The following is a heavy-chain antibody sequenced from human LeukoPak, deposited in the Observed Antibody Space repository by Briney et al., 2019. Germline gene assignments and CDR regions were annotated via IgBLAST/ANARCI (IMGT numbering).Heavy chain of an antibody. J-gene: IGHJ4*02. CDR1: HFTFSSHA. V-gene: IGHV3-23*01. D-gene: IGHD5-18*01. CDR2: ISDDDDST. Sequence: PGGSLRLSCATSHFTFSSHAMNWVRQAPGKGLEWVSSISDDDDSTYYADSVEGRFTVSRDNSKNTLYLDMDNLRAEDTALYFCAKTLFGFSYGKIDYWGQGTLVTVSS. CDR3: AKTLFGFSYGKIDY.